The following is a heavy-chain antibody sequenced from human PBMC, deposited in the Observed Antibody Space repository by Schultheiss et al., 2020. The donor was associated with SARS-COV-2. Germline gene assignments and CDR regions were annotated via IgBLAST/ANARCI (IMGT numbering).Heavy chain of an antibody. V-gene: IGHV1-18*01. CDR1: GYTFTSYG. J-gene: IGHJ4*02. Sequence: ASVKVSCKASGYTFTSYGISWVRQAPGQGLEWMGWISAYNGNTNYAQKFQGWVTMTRDTSISTAYMELSRLRSDDTAVYYCARGTRIAAAGTLDYWGQGTLVTVSS. D-gene: IGHD6-13*01. CDR3: ARGTRIAAAGTLDY. CDR2: ISAYNGNT.